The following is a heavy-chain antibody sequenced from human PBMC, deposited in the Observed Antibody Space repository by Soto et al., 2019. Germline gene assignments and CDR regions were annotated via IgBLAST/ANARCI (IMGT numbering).Heavy chain of an antibody. D-gene: IGHD5-12*01. V-gene: IGHV3-23*01. CDR2: ISGSGGST. Sequence: GGSLRLSCAASGFTFSSYAMSWVRQAPGKGLEWVSAISGSGGSTYYADSVKGRFTISRDNSKNTLYLQMNSLRAEDTAVYYCAKDHGVDAILSLGYYYGMDGWGQGTTVTVSS. CDR1: GFTFSSYA. J-gene: IGHJ6*02. CDR3: AKDHGVDAILSLGYYYGMDG.